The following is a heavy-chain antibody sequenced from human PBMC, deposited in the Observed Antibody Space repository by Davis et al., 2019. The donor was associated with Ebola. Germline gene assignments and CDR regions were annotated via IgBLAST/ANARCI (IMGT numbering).Heavy chain of an antibody. CDR2: ISSSGSTI. V-gene: IGHV3-11*01. D-gene: IGHD6-13*01. CDR3: ARDAAGKDY. J-gene: IGHJ4*02. CDR1: GFTLSDYY. Sequence: GGSLRLSCVASGFTLSDYYMGWIRQAPGKGLEWASYISSSGSTINYADSVRGRFTISRDNAKNSLYLQMNSLRAEDTAVYYCARDAAGKDYWGKGTLVTVSS.